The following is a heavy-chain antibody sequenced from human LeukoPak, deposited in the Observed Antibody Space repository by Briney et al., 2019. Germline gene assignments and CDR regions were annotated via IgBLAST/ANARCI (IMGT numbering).Heavy chain of an antibody. J-gene: IGHJ4*02. V-gene: IGHV3-64*01. CDR3: ARDPIAAASMAYYFDY. Sequence: GGSLRLSCAASGFTFSSYAMHWVRQAPGKGLEYVSAISSNGGSTYYANSVKGRFTISRDNSKNTLYLQMGSLRAEDMAVYYCARDPIAAASMAYYFDYWGQGTLVTVSS. CDR2: ISSNGGST. CDR1: GFTFSSYA. D-gene: IGHD6-13*01.